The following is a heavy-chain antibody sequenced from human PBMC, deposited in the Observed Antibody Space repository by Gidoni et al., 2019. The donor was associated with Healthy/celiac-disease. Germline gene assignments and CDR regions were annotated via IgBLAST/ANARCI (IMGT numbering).Heavy chain of an antibody. V-gene: IGHV1-46*01. CDR1: GYTFTSYY. D-gene: IGHD1-26*01. CDR2: INPSGGST. CDR3: ARFGGSYYVLDY. J-gene: IGHJ4*02. Sequence: QVQLVQSGAEVKKPGASVKVSCQASGYTFTSYYMHWVRQAPGQGLEWMGIINPSGGSTSYAQKFQGRVTMTRDTSTSTVYMELSSLRSEDTAVYYCARFGGSYYVLDYWGQGTLVTVSS.